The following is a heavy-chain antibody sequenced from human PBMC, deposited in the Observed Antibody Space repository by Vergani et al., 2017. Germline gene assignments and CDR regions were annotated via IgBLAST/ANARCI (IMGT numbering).Heavy chain of an antibody. D-gene: IGHD6-19*01. V-gene: IGHV4-59*01. Sequence: QVQLQESGPGLVKPSVTLSLTCTVSGGSISSYYWSWIRQPPGKGLEWIGYIYYSGSTNYNPSLKSRVTISVDTSKNQFSLKLSSVTAADTAVYYCARYSSGWYWAGNWFDPWGQGTLVTVSS. CDR3: ARYSSGWYWAGNWFDP. CDR1: GGSISSYY. J-gene: IGHJ5*02. CDR2: IYYSGST.